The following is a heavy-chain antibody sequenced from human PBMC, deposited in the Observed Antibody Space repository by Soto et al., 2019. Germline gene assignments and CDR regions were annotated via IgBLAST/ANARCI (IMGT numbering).Heavy chain of an antibody. D-gene: IGHD5-12*01. V-gene: IGHV4-59*01. CDR1: GGSISSYY. Sequence: LSLTCTVSGGSISSYYWSWIRQPPGKGLEWIGYIYYSGSTNYNPSLKSRVTISVDTSKNQFSLKLSSVTAAGTAVYYCARDLPTRVATPNWFDPWGQGTLVTVSS. J-gene: IGHJ5*02. CDR2: IYYSGST. CDR3: ARDLPTRVATPNWFDP.